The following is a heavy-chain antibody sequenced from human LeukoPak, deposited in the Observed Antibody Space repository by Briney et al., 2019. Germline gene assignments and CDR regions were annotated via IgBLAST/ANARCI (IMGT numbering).Heavy chain of an antibody. D-gene: IGHD6-19*01. Sequence: PGGSLRLSCAASGFTFSSYSMNWVRQAPGKGLEWVSSISSSSSYIYYADSVKGRFTISRDNAKNSLYLQMNNLRAEDTAVYYCARDLGQWLVPDFDYWGQGTLVTVSS. V-gene: IGHV3-21*01. J-gene: IGHJ4*02. CDR2: ISSSSSYI. CDR1: GFTFSSYS. CDR3: ARDLGQWLVPDFDY.